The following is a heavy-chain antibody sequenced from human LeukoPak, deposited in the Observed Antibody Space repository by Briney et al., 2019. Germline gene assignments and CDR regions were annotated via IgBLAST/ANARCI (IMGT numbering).Heavy chain of an antibody. V-gene: IGHV3-53*01. J-gene: IGHJ4*02. Sequence: GGSLRLSCAASGFTVSSNYMSWVHQAPGKGLEWVSVIYSGGSTYYADSVEGRFAISRDNSKNTLYLQMNSLRAEDTAVYYCARGSITTNDYFDYWGQGTLVTVSS. D-gene: IGHD4-11*01. CDR3: ARGSITTNDYFDY. CDR1: GFTVSSNY. CDR2: IYSGGST.